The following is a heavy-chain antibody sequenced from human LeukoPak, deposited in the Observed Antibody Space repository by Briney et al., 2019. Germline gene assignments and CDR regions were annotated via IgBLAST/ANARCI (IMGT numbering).Heavy chain of an antibody. Sequence: KPSETLSLTRTVSGGSISSYYWSWIRQPPGKGLEWIGYIYYSGSTNYNPSLKSRVTISVDTSKNQFSLKLSSVTAADTAVYYCARLTGYYSPFDYWGQGTLVTVSS. V-gene: IGHV4-59*08. D-gene: IGHD3-9*01. CDR3: ARLTGYYSPFDY. J-gene: IGHJ4*02. CDR2: IYYSGST. CDR1: GGSISSYY.